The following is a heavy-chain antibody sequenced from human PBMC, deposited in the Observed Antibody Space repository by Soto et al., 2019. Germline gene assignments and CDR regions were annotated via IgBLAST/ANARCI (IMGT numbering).Heavy chain of an antibody. CDR3: ARPSRDYANAFDI. D-gene: IGHD4-17*01. V-gene: IGHV4-31*03. CDR1: GGSISSGGYY. J-gene: IGHJ3*02. CDR2: IYYSGST. Sequence: PSETLSLTCTVSGGSISSGGYYWSWIRQHPGKGLEWIGYIYYSGSTYYNPSLKSRVTISVDTSKNQFSLKLSSVTAADTAVYYRARPSRDYANAFDIWGQGTMVTVSS.